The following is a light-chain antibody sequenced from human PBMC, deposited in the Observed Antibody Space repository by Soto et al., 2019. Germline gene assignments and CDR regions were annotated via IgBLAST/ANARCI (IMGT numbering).Light chain of an antibody. CDR1: QSLSRGY. CDR2: SAS. V-gene: IGKV3-20*01. J-gene: IGKJ3*01. CDR3: QQYESPPPFI. Sequence: ESVLMQSPGTLSVSPGERATLSCRATQSLSRGYLAWYQQKPGQAPRLLIYSASNRATDIPDRFIGSGSGTDFTLTISRVEPEDFAVYYCQQYESPPPFIIGPGTKVDIK.